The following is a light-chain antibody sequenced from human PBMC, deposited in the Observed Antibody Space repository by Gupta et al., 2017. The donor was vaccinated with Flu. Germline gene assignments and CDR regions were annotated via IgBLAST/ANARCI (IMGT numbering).Light chain of an antibody. V-gene: IGKV4-1*01. Sequence: NCKSSRDLLYSSNNKNYLALFQQKPGQPPKLLIYWASTRESGVPDRFSGSGSGTDFTLTISSLQAEDVAVYYCQQYYSTPRTFGQGTKVEIK. CDR2: WAS. CDR1: RDLLYSSNNKNY. J-gene: IGKJ1*01. CDR3: QQYYSTPRT.